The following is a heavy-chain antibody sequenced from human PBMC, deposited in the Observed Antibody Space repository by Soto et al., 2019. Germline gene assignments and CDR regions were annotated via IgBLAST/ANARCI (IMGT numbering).Heavy chain of an antibody. CDR1: GFTFRSYW. J-gene: IGHJ5*02. CDR2: IKQDGNER. Sequence: EEQVVESGGGLVQPGGSLRLSCVASGFTFRSYWMSWVRQAPGKGLEWVANIKQDGNERHYMDSVKGRFTISRDNAKNSLDLVMNILKTEDTAVYYCARDGPLSSPTSGWFDPWGQGTLVIVSS. D-gene: IGHD3-16*02. V-gene: IGHV3-7*05. CDR3: ARDGPLSSPTSGWFDP.